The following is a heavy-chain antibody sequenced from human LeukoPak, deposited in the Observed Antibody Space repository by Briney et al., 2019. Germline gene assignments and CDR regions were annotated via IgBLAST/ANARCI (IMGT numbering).Heavy chain of an antibody. V-gene: IGHV3-30*18. CDR2: ISYDGTDK. D-gene: IGHD1-26*01. Sequence: PGGSLRLSCAASGFTFSRYGMHWVRQALGKGLEWVAVISYDGTDKFYADSVQGRFTISRDNSKNTLYLQMNSLRAGDTAVYYCAKVGATSGLDFDYWGQGTVVTVSS. CDR1: GFTFSRYG. CDR3: AKVGATSGLDFDY. J-gene: IGHJ4*02.